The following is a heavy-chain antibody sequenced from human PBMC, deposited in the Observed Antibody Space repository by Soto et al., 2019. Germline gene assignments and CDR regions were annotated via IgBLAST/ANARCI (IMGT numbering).Heavy chain of an antibody. CDR2: FDPEDGET. CDR1: GYTLTELS. CDR3: ATEGTHCSSTSCFRGENWFDP. J-gene: IGHJ5*02. D-gene: IGHD2-2*01. V-gene: IGHV1-24*01. Sequence: ASVKVSCKVSGYTLTELSMHWVRQAPGKGLEWMGGFDPEDGETIYAQKFQGRVTMTEDTSTDTAYMELSSLRSEDTAVYYCATEGTHCSSTSCFRGENWFDPWGQGTLVTVSS.